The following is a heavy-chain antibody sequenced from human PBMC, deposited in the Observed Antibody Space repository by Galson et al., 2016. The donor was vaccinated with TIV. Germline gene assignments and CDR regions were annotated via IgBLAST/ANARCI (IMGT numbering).Heavy chain of an antibody. CDR3: ARMLFDIVGVPAATPTGYFDP. Sequence: SLRLPCSASSFSFNTYWMSWLRQAPGKGLGRVASINQGGREKNYEDSVKGRFTIPRDNDQTSLYLQMDMLRAEDTAVYYCARMLFDIVGVPAATPTGYFDPWGQGTLVTVSS. CDR2: INQGGREK. J-gene: IGHJ5*02. CDR1: SFSFNTYW. V-gene: IGHV3-7*01. D-gene: IGHD2-2*01.